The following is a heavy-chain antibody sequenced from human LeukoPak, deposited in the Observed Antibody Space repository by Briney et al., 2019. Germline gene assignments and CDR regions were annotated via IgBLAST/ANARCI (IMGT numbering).Heavy chain of an antibody. Sequence: GGSLRLFCAASGFTFSSYSMNWVRQAPGKGLEWVSYISSTGSTIYYADSVRGRFTISRDNAKNSLYPQMNSLRAEDTAVYHCARGSYSSSNYFDYWGQGTLVTVSS. D-gene: IGHD6-6*01. CDR2: ISSTGSTI. V-gene: IGHV3-48*01. CDR3: ARGSYSSSNYFDY. J-gene: IGHJ4*02. CDR1: GFTFSSYS.